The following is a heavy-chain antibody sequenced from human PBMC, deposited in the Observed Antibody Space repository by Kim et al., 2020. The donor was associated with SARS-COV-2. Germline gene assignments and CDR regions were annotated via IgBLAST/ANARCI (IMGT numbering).Heavy chain of an antibody. V-gene: IGHV1-8*01. Sequence: ASVKVSCKASGYTFTSYDINWVRQATGQGLEWMGWMNPNSGNTGYAQKFQGRVTMTRNTSISTAYMELSSLRSEDTAVYYCARERGYSYGYSYYYYGMDVWGQGTTVTVSS. CDR3: ARERGYSYGYSYYYYGMDV. J-gene: IGHJ6*02. D-gene: IGHD5-18*01. CDR2: MNPNSGNT. CDR1: GYTFTSYD.